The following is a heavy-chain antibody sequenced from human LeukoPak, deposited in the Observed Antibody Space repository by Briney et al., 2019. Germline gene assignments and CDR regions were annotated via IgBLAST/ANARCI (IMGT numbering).Heavy chain of an antibody. CDR1: GDSISRYY. Sequence: SETLSLTCTVSGDSISRYYWSWMRQAPGKGLEWIGYIFYTGRTNYNPSLESRVTISIDTSNNQFSLKLSSVTAADAAVYYCARGQRSYFRAVDDWGQGTLVTVSS. V-gene: IGHV4-59*13. CDR2: IFYTGRT. J-gene: IGHJ4*02. CDR3: ARGQRSYFRAVDD. D-gene: IGHD1-26*01.